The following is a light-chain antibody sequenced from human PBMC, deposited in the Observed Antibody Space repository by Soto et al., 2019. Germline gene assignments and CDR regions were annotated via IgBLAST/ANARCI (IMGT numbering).Light chain of an antibody. CDR3: GSYAGGGVV. Sequence: QSALTQPRLVSGSPGQSVTISCTGTSSDVGRYKYVSWYQQHPGKAPKLMLYDVNNRPSRVPDRFSGSKSGNTASLTISGLQAEEEADYYCGSYAGGGVVFGGGTKLTVL. V-gene: IGLV2-11*01. J-gene: IGLJ2*01. CDR2: DVN. CDR1: SSDVGRYKY.